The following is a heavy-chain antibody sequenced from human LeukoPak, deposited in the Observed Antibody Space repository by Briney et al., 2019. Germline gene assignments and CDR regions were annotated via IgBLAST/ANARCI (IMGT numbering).Heavy chain of an antibody. CDR3: ARVRRWLQFFYFDY. CDR1: GGSISSYY. CDR2: IYTSGST. D-gene: IGHD5-24*01. V-gene: IGHV4-4*09. J-gene: IGHJ4*02. Sequence: SETLSLTCTVSGGSISSYYWSWIRQPPGKGLEWIGYIYTSGSTNYNPSLKSRVTISVDTSKNQFSLKLSSVTAADTAVYYCARVRRWLQFFYFDYWGQGTLVTASS.